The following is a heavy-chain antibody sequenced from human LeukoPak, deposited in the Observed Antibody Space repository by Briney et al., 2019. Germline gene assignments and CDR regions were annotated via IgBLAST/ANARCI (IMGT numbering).Heavy chain of an antibody. CDR3: ARDISPAGTEDAFDI. J-gene: IGHJ3*02. D-gene: IGHD1-1*01. CDR1: GFTFSSYS. CDR2: ISSSSSYM. V-gene: IGHV3-21*01. Sequence: PGGSLRLSCAASGFTFSSYSMNWVRQAPGKGLEWVSSISSSSSYMYYADSVKGRFTISRDNAKNSLYLQMNSLRAEDTAVYYCARDISPAGTEDAFDIWGQGTMVTVSS.